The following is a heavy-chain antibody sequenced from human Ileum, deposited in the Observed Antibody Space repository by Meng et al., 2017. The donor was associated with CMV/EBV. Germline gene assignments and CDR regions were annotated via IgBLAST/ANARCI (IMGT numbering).Heavy chain of an antibody. J-gene: IGHJ4*02. CDR3: ARVYCSSTSCQYYFDY. Sequence: GYTFTSYAIHWARQAPGQGFEWMVWINAANGNTQYSLKFQGRLTLTRDTSASTAYMELSSLRSEDTAMYYCARVYCSSTSCQYYFDYWGQGTLVTVSS. CDR2: INAANGNT. V-gene: IGHV1-3*01. D-gene: IGHD2-2*01. CDR1: GYTFTSYA.